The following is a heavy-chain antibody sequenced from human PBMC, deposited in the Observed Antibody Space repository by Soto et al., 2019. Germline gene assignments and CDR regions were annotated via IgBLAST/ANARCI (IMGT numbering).Heavy chain of an antibody. CDR1: GGSISSSSCY. CDR2: IYYSGST. CDR3: ARLTVEDGDGYYYYGLDV. D-gene: IGHD2-21*02. Sequence: QLQLQESGPGLVKPSETLSLTCTVSGGSISSSSCYWGWIRQPPRKGLEWIGSIYYSGSTYYNPSLKSRVTISVDTSKNQFSLKLSSVTAADTAVYYCARLTVEDGDGYYYYGLDVWGQGTTVTVSS. J-gene: IGHJ6*02. V-gene: IGHV4-39*01.